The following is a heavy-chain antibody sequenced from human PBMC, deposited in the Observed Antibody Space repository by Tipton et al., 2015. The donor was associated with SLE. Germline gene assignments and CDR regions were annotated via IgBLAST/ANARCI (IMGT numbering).Heavy chain of an antibody. J-gene: IGHJ4*02. CDR3: ARLVAGGGGQGD. D-gene: IGHD2-15*01. Sequence: TLSLTCTVSGASINNDYSWGWIRQPPGKGLEWIGTIYNPGSTYYNPSLKSRATISVDTSKNQFSLTLSSVTASDTAVYYCARLVAGGGGQGDWGQGALVTVSS. CDR1: GASINNDYS. CDR2: IYNPGST. V-gene: IGHV4-38-2*02.